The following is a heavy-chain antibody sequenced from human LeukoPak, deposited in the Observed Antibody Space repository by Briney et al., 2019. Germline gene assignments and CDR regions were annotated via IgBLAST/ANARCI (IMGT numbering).Heavy chain of an antibody. CDR1: GGTFSSYA. V-gene: IGHV1-69*04. CDR3: ARGTAGDAFDI. J-gene: IGHJ3*02. CDR2: IIPIFGIA. Sequence: SVKVSCKASGGTFSSYAISWVRQAPGQGLEWMGRIIPIFGIANYAQKFQGRVTITAGKSTSTAYMELSSLRSEDTAVYYCARGTAGDAFDIWGQGTMVTVSS. D-gene: IGHD6-13*01.